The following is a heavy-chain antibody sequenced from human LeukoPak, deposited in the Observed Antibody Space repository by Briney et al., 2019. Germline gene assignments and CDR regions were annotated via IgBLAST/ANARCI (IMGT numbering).Heavy chain of an antibody. Sequence: GGSLRLSCAASGFTFSSYAMTWVRQAPGKGLEWVSAISGSGGSTYYADSVKGRFTISRDNAKNSLYLQMNSLRADDTAVYYCARPRGNVEMARIPSDYWGQGTLVTVSS. V-gene: IGHV3-23*01. D-gene: IGHD5-24*01. CDR3: ARPRGNVEMARIPSDY. CDR2: ISGSGGST. CDR1: GFTFSSYA. J-gene: IGHJ4*02.